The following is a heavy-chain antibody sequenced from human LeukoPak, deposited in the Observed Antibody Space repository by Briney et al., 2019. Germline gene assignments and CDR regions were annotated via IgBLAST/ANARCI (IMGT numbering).Heavy chain of an antibody. CDR2: ISAYNGNT. CDR3: ARDLPYYGSGSYYSPYYYFDY. D-gene: IGHD3-10*01. J-gene: IGHJ4*02. Sequence: VASVKVSCKASGYTFTSYGISWVRQAPGQVLEWMGWISAYNGNTNYAQKLQGRVTMTTDTSTSTAYMELRSLRSDDTAVYYCARDLPYYGSGSYYSPYYYFDYWGQGTLVTVSS. V-gene: IGHV1-18*01. CDR1: GYTFTSYG.